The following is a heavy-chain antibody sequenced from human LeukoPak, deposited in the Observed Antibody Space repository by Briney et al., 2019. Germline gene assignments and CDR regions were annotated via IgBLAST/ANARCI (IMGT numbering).Heavy chain of an antibody. V-gene: IGHV4-59*01. CDR2: ICYSGST. CDR3: ARERRGYSYGYYYYYYMDV. J-gene: IGHJ6*03. D-gene: IGHD5-18*01. CDR1: GGSISSYY. Sequence: SETLSLTCTVSGGSISSYYWSWIRQPPGKGLEWIGYICYSGSTNYNPSLKSRVTISVDTSKNQFSLKLSSVTAADTAVYYCARERRGYSYGYYYYYYMDVWGKGTTVTVSS.